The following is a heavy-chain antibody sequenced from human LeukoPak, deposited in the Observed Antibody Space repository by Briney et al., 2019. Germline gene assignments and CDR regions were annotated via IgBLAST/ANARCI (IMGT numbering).Heavy chain of an antibody. CDR2: ISGSGEST. CDR3: AKESSYDYVWGSYRHDAEDDY. V-gene: IGHV3-23*01. CDR1: GFIFSSYA. D-gene: IGHD3-16*02. J-gene: IGHJ4*02. Sequence: GGSLRLSCEGSGFIFSSYAMTWVRQAPGKGLQWVSSISGSGESTYYADSMKGRFTISRDNSKNTLYLQMNSLRAEDTAVYYCAKESSYDYVWGSYRHDAEDDYWGQGTLVTVSS.